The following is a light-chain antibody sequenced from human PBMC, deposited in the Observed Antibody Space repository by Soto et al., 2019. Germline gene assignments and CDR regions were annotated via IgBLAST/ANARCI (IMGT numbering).Light chain of an antibody. CDR2: GAS. Sequence: ELVMARSPTTLCVPPGERATVSCRASQSVSSNLAWYQQKPGQAPMLLIYGASTRATGIPARFSGSGSGTDFTLTISSLEPEDFAVYYCQQRNDWRRGTFGQGTRLEIK. CDR1: QSVSSN. J-gene: IGKJ5*01. CDR3: QQRNDWRRGT. V-gene: IGKV3-15*01.